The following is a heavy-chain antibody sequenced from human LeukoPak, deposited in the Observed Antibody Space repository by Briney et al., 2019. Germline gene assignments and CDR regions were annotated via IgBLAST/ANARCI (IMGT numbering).Heavy chain of an antibody. J-gene: IGHJ3*02. CDR3: GRVGGRSKAAKGDAFDI. CDR1: GFTFSSYS. Sequence: GSLRLSCAGSGFTFSSYSLNWVRQASGKGLGLVSSIRSGSTYMYYADSVKGRFTISRDNAQNSVFLQMNSLRAEDTAVYYCGRVGGRSKAAKGDAFDIWGQGTMVVVSS. V-gene: IGHV3-21*06. D-gene: IGHD6-6*01. CDR2: IRSGSTYM.